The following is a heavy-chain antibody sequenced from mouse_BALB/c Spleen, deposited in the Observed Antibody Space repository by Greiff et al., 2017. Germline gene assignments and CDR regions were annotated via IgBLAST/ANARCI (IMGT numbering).Heavy chain of an antibody. CDR1: GYSITSGYY. V-gene: IGHV3-6*02. D-gene: IGHD2-14*01. J-gene: IGHJ4*01. CDR3: ARVGNLYAMDY. Sequence: EVKLEESGPGLVKPSQSLSLTCSVTGYSITSGYYWNWIRQFPGNKLEWMGYISYDGSNNYNPSLKNRISITRDTSKNQFFLKLNSMTTEDTATYYCARVGNLYAMDYWGQGTSVTVSS. CDR2: ISYDGSN.